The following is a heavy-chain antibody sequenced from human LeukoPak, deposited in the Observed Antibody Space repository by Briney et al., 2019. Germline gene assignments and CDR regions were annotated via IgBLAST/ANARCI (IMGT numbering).Heavy chain of an antibody. V-gene: IGHV1-69*04. CDR2: IIPILGIT. Sequence: ASVKVSCKASGYTFTSYGISWVRQAPGQGLEWMGRIIPILGITNYAQKFQGRVTITADKSTNTAYMELSNLRSEDTAVYYCARDRALVRELWSASAFDCWGQGTLVTVSS. J-gene: IGHJ4*02. D-gene: IGHD5-18*01. CDR1: GYTFTSYG. CDR3: ARDRALVRELWSASAFDC.